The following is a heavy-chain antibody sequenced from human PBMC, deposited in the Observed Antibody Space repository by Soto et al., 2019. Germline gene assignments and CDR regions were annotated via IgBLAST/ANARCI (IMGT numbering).Heavy chain of an antibody. CDR1: GGSISSYY. V-gene: IGHV4-59*01. Sequence: LSLTCTVSGGSISSYYWSWIRQPPGKGLEWIGYIYYSGSTNYNPSLKSRVTISVDTSKNQFSLKLSSVTAADTAVYYCARVLGNCNNGVCSEYYYYYGMDVWGQGTTVTVSS. CDR3: ARVLGNCNNGVCSEYYYYYGMDV. J-gene: IGHJ6*02. CDR2: IYYSGST. D-gene: IGHD2-8*01.